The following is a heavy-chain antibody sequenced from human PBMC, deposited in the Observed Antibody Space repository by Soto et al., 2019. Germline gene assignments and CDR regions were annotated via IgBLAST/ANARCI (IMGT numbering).Heavy chain of an antibody. J-gene: IGHJ1*01. CDR2: IIPIFGTA. CDR1: GGTFSSYA. D-gene: IGHD4-4*01. V-gene: IGHV1-69*13. Sequence: GAAVKVCCKASGGTFSSYAISWVRQAPGQGLEWMGGIIPIFGTANYAQKFQGRVTITADESTSTAYMELSSLRSKDTAVYYCASPGVDYSSPKQFAYWGQRSPVTVSS. CDR3: ASPGVDYSSPKQFAY.